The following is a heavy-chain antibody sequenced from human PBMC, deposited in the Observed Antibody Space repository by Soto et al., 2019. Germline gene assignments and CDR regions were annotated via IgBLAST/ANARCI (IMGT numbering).Heavy chain of an antibody. CDR1: GFLFNTYA. Sequence: VHLVDSGGGVVQPGRSLRLSCTTSGFLFNTYAMHWVRQVPGKGLVWVSRLHSDGSTTTYADSVKGRFTISRDNAKNTLYLQMNSLRAEDTAVNYCARELPTTIRGGYYYSYGMDVWGQGTTVTVSS. D-gene: IGHD2-2*02. CDR3: ARELPTTIRGGYYYSYGMDV. V-gene: IGHV3-74*03. CDR2: LHSDGSTT. J-gene: IGHJ6*02.